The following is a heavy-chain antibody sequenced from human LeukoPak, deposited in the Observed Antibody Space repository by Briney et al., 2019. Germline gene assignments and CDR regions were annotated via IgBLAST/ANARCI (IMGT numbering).Heavy chain of an antibody. J-gene: IGHJ6*02. CDR2: MNPNGGNT. CDR3: ARGLLGEQLAYYYYGMDV. Sequence: ASVKVSCKASGYTFTSYDINWVRQATGQGLEWMGWMNPNGGNTGYAQKFQGRVTMTRNTSISTAYMELSSLRSEDTAVYYCARGLLGEQLAYYYYGMDVWGQGTTVTVSS. D-gene: IGHD6-13*01. V-gene: IGHV1-8*01. CDR1: GYTFTSYD.